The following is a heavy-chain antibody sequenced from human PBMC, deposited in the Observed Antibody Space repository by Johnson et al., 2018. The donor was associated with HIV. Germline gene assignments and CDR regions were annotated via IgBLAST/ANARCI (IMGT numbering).Heavy chain of an antibody. Sequence: VQLVESGGGLVQPGGSLRLSCAASGFTFSSYWMSWVRQAPGKGLELVANIKQDGSEKYYVDSVKGRFTISRDNAKNSLYMQMNSLRAEDTAVYYWAKSLGALAVADAFDIWGQGTMVTVSS. CDR1: GFTFSSYW. CDR2: IKQDGSEK. D-gene: IGHD6-19*01. J-gene: IGHJ3*02. V-gene: IGHV3-7*05. CDR3: AKSLGALAVADAFDI.